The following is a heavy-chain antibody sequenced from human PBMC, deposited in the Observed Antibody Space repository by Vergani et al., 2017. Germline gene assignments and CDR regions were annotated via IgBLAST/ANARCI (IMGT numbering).Heavy chain of an antibody. D-gene: IGHD3-22*01. Sequence: QVQLQESGPGLVKPSETQSLTCTVSGDSVISTDYHWGWIRQPPGKGLEWIGSMDYSGSTSYNPSLESRISISFETSKNQFSLKLSSVTAADTAVYYCARETYYYDSSGYYFGFDYWGQGTLVTVSS. CDR1: GDSVISTDYH. CDR2: MDYSGST. V-gene: IGHV4-38-2*02. CDR3: ARETYYYDSSGYYFGFDY. J-gene: IGHJ4*02.